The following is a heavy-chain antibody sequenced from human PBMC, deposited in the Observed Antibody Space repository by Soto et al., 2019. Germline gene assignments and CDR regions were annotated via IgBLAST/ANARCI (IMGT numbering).Heavy chain of an antibody. D-gene: IGHD3-3*01. CDR3: TRGLFWSGYWSLDV. V-gene: IGHV3-49*04. CDR1: GFTFGDYA. J-gene: IGHJ6*02. CDR2: IRSKAYGGTT. Sequence: RLSCTASGFTFGDYAMSWVRQAPGKGLEWVGFIRSKAYGGTTEYAASVKGRFTISRDDSKSIAYLQMNSLKTEDTAVYYCTRGLFWSGYWSLDVWGQGTTVTVSS.